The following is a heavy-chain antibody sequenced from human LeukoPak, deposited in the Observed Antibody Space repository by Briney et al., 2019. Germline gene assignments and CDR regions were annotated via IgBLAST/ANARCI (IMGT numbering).Heavy chain of an antibody. J-gene: IGHJ5*02. D-gene: IGHD3-3*01. CDR1: GYTFTDYY. CDR3: ATVESWFDP. CDR2: VDPEDGET. Sequence: ATVKISCKASGYTFTDYYMHWVQQAPGKRLEWMGRVDPEDGETIYAEKFQGRVTITADTSTDTAYMELSSLRSEDTAVYYRATVESWFDPWGRGTLVTVSS. V-gene: IGHV1-69-2*01.